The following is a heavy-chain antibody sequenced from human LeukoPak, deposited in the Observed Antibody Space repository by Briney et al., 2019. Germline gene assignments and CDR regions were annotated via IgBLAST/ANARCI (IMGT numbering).Heavy chain of an antibody. CDR2: IFYTGTP. J-gene: IGHJ6*04. Sequence: SETLSLTCTVSGGSISDYYWSWIRQPPGKGLEWIGYIFYTGTPNYNPSLKSRATISVDTSKNQLSLKLNSVTAADTAVYNCARGSGSGKYAYYYAMDAWGKGTTVTVSS. CDR1: GGSISDYY. V-gene: IGHV4-59*01. CDR3: ARGSGSGKYAYYYAMDA. D-gene: IGHD3-10*01.